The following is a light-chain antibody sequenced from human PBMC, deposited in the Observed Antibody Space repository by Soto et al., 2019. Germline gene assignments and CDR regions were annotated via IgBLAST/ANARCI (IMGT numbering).Light chain of an antibody. V-gene: IGKV4-1*01. CDR1: QSVLSSSNNKNY. J-gene: IGKJ1*01. CDR3: QQYFSTPT. Sequence: DIVMTQSPDSLAVSLGEGAPINCKSRQSVLSSSNNKNYLAWYQQKPGQPPKLLIYWASTRESGVPDRFSGSGSGTDFTLTISSLQAEDVAVYHCQQYFSTPTFGQGTKVDIK. CDR2: WAS.